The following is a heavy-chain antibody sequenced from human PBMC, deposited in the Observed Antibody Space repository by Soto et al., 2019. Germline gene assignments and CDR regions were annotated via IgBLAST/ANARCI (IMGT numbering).Heavy chain of an antibody. CDR1: GFTFTGYY. J-gene: IGHJ5*02. D-gene: IGHD3-16*01. CDR2: INPNSGGT. CDR3: ARERTVGGGVNWFDP. Sequence: VQLVESGGGLVKPGGSLRLSCAASGFTFTGYYMHWVRQAPGQGLEWMGWINPNSGGTNYAQKFQGWVTTTRDTSISTAYMELSRLRSDDTAVYYCARERTVGGGVNWFDPWGQGTLVTVSS. V-gene: IGHV1-2*04.